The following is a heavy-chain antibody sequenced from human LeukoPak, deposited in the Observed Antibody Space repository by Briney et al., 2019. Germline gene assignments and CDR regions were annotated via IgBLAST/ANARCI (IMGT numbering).Heavy chain of an antibody. CDR1: GFTFSSYE. CDR2: ISSSGSTI. J-gene: IGHJ4*02. CDR3: ARFQWSKQWLATGGDY. D-gene: IGHD6-19*01. V-gene: IGHV3-48*03. Sequence: GGSLRLSCAASGFTFSSYEMNWVRQAPGKGLEWVSYISSSGSTIYYADSVKGRFTISRDNAKNSLYLQMNSLRAEDTAVYYCARFQWSKQWLATGGDYWGQGTLVTVSS.